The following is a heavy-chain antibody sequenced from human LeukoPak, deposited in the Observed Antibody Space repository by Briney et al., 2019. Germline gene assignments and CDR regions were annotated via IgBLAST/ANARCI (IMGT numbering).Heavy chain of an antibody. J-gene: IGHJ4*02. CDR2: IYYSGST. CDR3: ARNTGSYIDY. V-gene: IGHV4-39*01. D-gene: IGHD1-26*01. CDR1: GASLSSSGNY. Sequence: PSETLSLTCRVSGASLSSSGNYWGWIRQPPGKGLEWIGSIYYSGSTSYNPSFKSRVTISAGTSNRQFSLELSSVTAADTAVYYCARNTGSYIDYWGQGTLVTVSS.